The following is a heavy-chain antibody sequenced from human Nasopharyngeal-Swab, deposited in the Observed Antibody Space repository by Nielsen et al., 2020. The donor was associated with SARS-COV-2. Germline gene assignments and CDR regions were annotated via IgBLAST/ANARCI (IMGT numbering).Heavy chain of an antibody. Sequence: GGSLRLSCTLSGFTFSSFWTHWVRQPQGKGLVWVSRLNSDGSSTSYADSVQGRFTISRDNAKNTLFLQMNSVGVEDTAVYYCVGQSPEGYYYYYMDVWGTGTTVTVSS. CDR2: LNSDGSST. CDR3: VGQSPEGYYYYYMDV. J-gene: IGHJ6*03. CDR1: GFTFSSFW. V-gene: IGHV3-74*01.